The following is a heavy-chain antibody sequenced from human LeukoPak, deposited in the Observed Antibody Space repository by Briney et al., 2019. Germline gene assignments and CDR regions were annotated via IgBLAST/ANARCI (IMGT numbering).Heavy chain of an antibody. CDR1: GFTFNNYA. CDR3: ARARITKKLVINRIDY. Sequence: PGGSLRLSCAASGFTFNNYALHWVRQAPGKGLEWVAIISYDGSKKYYADSVKGRFTISRDNSTNTLFLQMDSLRDEDTGVYYCARARITKKLVINRIDYWGQGTLVTVSS. CDR2: ISYDGSKK. V-gene: IGHV3-30*01. J-gene: IGHJ4*02. D-gene: IGHD3-22*01.